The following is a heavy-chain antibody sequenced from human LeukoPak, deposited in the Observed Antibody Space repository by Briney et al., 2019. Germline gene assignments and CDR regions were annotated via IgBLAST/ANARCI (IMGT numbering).Heavy chain of an antibody. CDR1: GFTFDDYA. D-gene: IGHD4-17*01. Sequence: GGSLRLSCAASGFTFDDYAMHWVRQAPGKGLEWVSGTSWNSGSIGYADSVKGRFTISRDNAKNSLYLQMNSLRAEDTALYYCAKGDYGDYVLDYWGQGTLVTVSS. J-gene: IGHJ4*02. CDR3: AKGDYGDYVLDY. CDR2: TSWNSGSI. V-gene: IGHV3-9*01.